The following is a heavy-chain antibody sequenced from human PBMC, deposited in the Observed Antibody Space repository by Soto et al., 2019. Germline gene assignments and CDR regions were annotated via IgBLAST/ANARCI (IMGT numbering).Heavy chain of an antibody. CDR1: GFSFDDYA. Sequence: EVQVVESGGGLVQPGRSLRLSCAASGFSFDDYAMQWVRQAPGKGLEWVSGISWNSGTIGYADSVKGRFTISRDNDKNALYLQMNSLRAEDTALYYCAKSTGGAANGMGVWGQGTTVTVSS. CDR2: ISWNSGTI. D-gene: IGHD2-8*02. V-gene: IGHV3-9*01. J-gene: IGHJ6*02. CDR3: AKSTGGAANGMGV.